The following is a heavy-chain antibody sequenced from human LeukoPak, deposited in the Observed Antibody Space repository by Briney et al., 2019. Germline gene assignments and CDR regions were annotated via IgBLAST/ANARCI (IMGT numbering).Heavy chain of an antibody. CDR1: GYTFTSYG. V-gene: IGHV1-18*01. J-gene: IGHJ4*02. CDR2: ISAYNGNT. Sequence: ASVKVSCKASGYTFTSYGISWVPQAPGQGLEWMGWISAYNGNTNYAQKLQGRLTMTTDTSTSTAYMELRSLRSDDTAVYYCARGRDARRKVGVPGTPLTNFDYWGQGTLVTVSS. D-gene: IGHD6-19*01. CDR3: ARGRDARRKVGVPGTPLTNFDY.